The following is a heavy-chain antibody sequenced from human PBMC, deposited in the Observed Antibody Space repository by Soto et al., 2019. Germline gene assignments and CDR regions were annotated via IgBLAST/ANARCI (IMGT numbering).Heavy chain of an antibody. D-gene: IGHD1-1*01. CDR3: ARVATGTTNRLYGYYYYYMDV. CDR1: GFTFSSYW. V-gene: IGHV3-7*03. CDR2: IKQDGSEK. J-gene: IGHJ6*03. Sequence: GGSLRLSCAASGFTFSSYWMSWVRQAPGKGLEWVANIKQDGSEKYYVDSVKGRFTISRDNAQNSLYLQMNSLRAEDTAVYYCARVATGTTNRLYGYYYYYMDVWGKGTTVTVPS.